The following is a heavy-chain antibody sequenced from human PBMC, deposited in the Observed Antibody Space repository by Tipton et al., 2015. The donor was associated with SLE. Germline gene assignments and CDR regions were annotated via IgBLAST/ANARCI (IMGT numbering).Heavy chain of an antibody. J-gene: IGHJ3*02. V-gene: IGHV4-34*01. Sequence: TLSLTCAVYGGSFSGYYWSWFRQPPGKGLEWIGEINHSGSTNYNPSLKSRVTISVDTSKKQFSLKLSSVTAADTAVYYCASLSGSYLAFDIWGQGTMVTVSS. CDR3: ASLSGSYLAFDI. CDR2: INHSGST. CDR1: GGSFSGYY. D-gene: IGHD1-26*01.